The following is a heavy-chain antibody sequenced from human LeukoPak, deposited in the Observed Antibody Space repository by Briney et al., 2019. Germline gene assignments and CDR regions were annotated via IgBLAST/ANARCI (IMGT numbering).Heavy chain of an antibody. D-gene: IGHD5-24*01. CDR1: GGSISSSSYY. CDR3: ARGDGYARE. Sequence: PSETLSLTCTVSGGSISSSSYYWGWIRQPPGKGLEWIGSIYYSGSTYYNPSLKSRVTISVDTSKNQFSLKLSSVTAADTAVYYCARGDGYAREWGQGTLVTVSS. V-gene: IGHV4-39*01. J-gene: IGHJ4*02. CDR2: IYYSGST.